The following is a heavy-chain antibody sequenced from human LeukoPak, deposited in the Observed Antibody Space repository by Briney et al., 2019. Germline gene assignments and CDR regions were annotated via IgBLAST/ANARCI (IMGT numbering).Heavy chain of an antibody. CDR2: MSGGGTT. J-gene: IGHJ4*03. CDR1: GFNLNDDH. V-gene: IGHV3-23*01. CDR3: AKVNFGGVAR. Sequence: GGSLRLSCVISGFNLNDDHISWVRQAPGKGLEWVSAMSGGGTTYYPDSAKGRFTISRGISKNTVYLQMNSVRAEDTATYYCAKVNFGGVARWGLGTLVIVSS. D-gene: IGHD3-10*01.